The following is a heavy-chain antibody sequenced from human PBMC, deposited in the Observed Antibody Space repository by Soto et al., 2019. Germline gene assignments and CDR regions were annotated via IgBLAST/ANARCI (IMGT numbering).Heavy chain of an antibody. Sequence: GGSLRLSCVASRFSFSSYEMSWVRQAAGKGLEWVSRVSLTGDRTNYAGSVKGRFTGSRDNFKNTLYLEMDSLRPEDTAIYYCARGGGYCTPTSCAIDSWGRGTPVTVSS. CDR1: RFSFSSYE. V-gene: IGHV3-23*01. J-gene: IGHJ4*02. D-gene: IGHD2-8*01. CDR3: ARGGGYCTPTSCAIDS. CDR2: VSLTGDRT.